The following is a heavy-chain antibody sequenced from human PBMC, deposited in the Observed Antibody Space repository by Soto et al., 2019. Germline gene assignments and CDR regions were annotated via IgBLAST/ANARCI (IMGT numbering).Heavy chain of an antibody. D-gene: IGHD6-13*01. V-gene: IGHV4-61*01. J-gene: IGHJ6*02. CDR3: ARVSSSWSPYYYYYGMDV. CDR1: GGSVSSGSYY. Sequence: SETLSLTCTVSGGSVSSGSYYWSWIRQPPGKGLEWIGYIYYSGSTNYNPSLKSRVTISVDTSKNQFSLKLSSVTAADTAVYYCARVSSSWSPYYYYYGMDVWGQGTTVTVPS. CDR2: IYYSGST.